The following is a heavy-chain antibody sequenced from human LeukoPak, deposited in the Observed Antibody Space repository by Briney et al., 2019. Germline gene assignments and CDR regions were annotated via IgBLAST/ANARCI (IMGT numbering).Heavy chain of an antibody. CDR2: IHTSGRT. Sequence: SETLSLTCTVSGGSLSSYFWSWIRQPPGKGLEWIGYIHTSGRTNYNPSLKSRVTISVDTSKNQFSLKLSSVTAADTAVYYCAGGVLYDSSGYPFDYWGQGTLVTVSS. CDR1: GGSLSSYF. D-gene: IGHD3-22*01. J-gene: IGHJ4*02. V-gene: IGHV4-4*09. CDR3: AGGVLYDSSGYPFDY.